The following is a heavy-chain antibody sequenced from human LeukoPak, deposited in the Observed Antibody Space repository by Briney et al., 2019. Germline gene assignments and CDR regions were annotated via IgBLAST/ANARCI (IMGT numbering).Heavy chain of an antibody. CDR2: VRNDGFDT. J-gene: IGHJ4*02. CDR3: ARDRGKDYFGD. V-gene: IGHV3-30*02. Sequence: GGSLRLSCVTSGLTFTNHGFHWLRQSAGRGLEWVAFVRNDGFDTYHSNSVKGRFSISRDDSKNTVYLQMNSLRAEDTALYYCARDRGKDYFGDWGQGTQVTVSS. D-gene: IGHD4-23*01. CDR1: GLTFTNHG.